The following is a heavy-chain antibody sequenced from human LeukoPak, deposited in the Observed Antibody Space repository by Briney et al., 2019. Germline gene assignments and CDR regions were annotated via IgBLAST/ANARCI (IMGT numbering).Heavy chain of an antibody. Sequence: ASVKVSCKASGYTFTGYYMHWVRQAPGQGLEWMGWINPNNGGTNYAQKFQGRVTMTRDTSISTAYMELSRLRSDDTAVYFCARVTPRYSPAYFDPWGQGTLVTVSS. V-gene: IGHV1-2*02. J-gene: IGHJ5*02. CDR3: ARVTPRYSPAYFDP. CDR2: INPNNGGT. D-gene: IGHD3-16*02. CDR1: GYTFTGYY.